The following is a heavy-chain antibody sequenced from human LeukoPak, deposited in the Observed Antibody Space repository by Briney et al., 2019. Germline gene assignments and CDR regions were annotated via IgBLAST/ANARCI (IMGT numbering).Heavy chain of an antibody. J-gene: IGHJ4*02. V-gene: IGHV4-4*02. Sequence: SGTLSLTCAVSSGSIISSNWWSWVRQPPGKGLEWSGEIYHSGSTNYNPSLKSRVTISVDKSKSRFSLELTSVTAADTALYYCARGGYCSSTSCYVFDSWGQGTLVTVSS. CDR2: IYHSGST. CDR3: ARGGYCSSTSCYVFDS. D-gene: IGHD2-2*01. CDR1: SGSIISSNW.